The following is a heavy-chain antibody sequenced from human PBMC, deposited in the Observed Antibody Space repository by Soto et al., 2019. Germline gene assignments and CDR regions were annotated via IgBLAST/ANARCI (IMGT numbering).Heavy chain of an antibody. V-gene: IGHV2-5*02. J-gene: IGHJ4*02. CDR1: GFSLSTNGVG. D-gene: IGHD4-17*01. CDR2: IYWDDSK. CDR3: AKKGGGDYILGY. Sequence: QITLKESGPTLVKPTQTLTLTCTFSGFSLSTNGVGVGWIRQPPGKALEWLALIYWDDSKHYSPSLTSRLTITKDTSRNLVVLTMTDMDPVDTATYYCAKKGGGDYILGYWGQGTLVTVSS.